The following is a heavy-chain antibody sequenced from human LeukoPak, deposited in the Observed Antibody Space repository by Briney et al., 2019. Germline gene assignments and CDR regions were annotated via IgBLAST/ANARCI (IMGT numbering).Heavy chain of an antibody. V-gene: IGHV3-48*03. D-gene: IGHD5-18*01. CDR3: AKESLRGHSYGFDN. J-gene: IGHJ4*02. CDR1: GFTFSSYE. CDR2: ISSSGSTT. Sequence: RTGGSLRLSCAASGFTFSSYEMNWVRQAPGKGLEWVSYISSSGSTTYYADSVRGRFTISRDNSKNTLYLQMNSLRAGDTALYYCAKESLRGHSYGFDNWGQGTLVTVSS.